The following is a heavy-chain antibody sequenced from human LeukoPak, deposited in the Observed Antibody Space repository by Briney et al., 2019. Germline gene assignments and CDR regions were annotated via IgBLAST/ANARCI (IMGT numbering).Heavy chain of an antibody. CDR1: GFTFSSYA. Sequence: PGGSLRLSCAASGFTFSSYAMSWVRQAPGKGLEWVSAISGSGGSTYYADSVKGRFTISRDNSKNTLYLQMNSLRAEDTAVYYCAKDREVTTEADGNWFDPWGQGTLVTVPS. CDR2: ISGSGGST. V-gene: IGHV3-23*01. CDR3: AKDREVTTEADGNWFDP. J-gene: IGHJ5*02. D-gene: IGHD4-17*01.